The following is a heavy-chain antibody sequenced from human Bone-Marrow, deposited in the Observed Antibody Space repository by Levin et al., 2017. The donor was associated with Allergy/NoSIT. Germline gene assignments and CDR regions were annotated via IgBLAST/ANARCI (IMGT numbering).Heavy chain of an antibody. V-gene: IGHV3-72*01. D-gene: IGHD6-13*01. Sequence: GESLKISCAASGFTFSDHYMDWVRQAPGKGLEWVGRTRAKANSYTTEYAASVKGRFTISRDDSKNSLYLQMNSLKTEDTAIYYCARVGSTTWGWDNMDVWGQGTTVTVSS. CDR3: ARVGSTTWGWDNMDV. CDR2: TRAKANSYTT. J-gene: IGHJ6*02. CDR1: GFTFSDHY.